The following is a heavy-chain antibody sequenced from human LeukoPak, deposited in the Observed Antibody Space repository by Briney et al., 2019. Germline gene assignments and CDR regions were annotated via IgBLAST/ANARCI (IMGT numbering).Heavy chain of an antibody. V-gene: IGHV1-18*01. J-gene: IGHJ6*02. CDR3: ARPTYYYDSSGYYADYYYYGMDV. CDR2: ISAYNGNT. CDR1: GYTFTSYG. D-gene: IGHD3-22*01. Sequence: ASVKVSCKASGYTFTSYGISWVRQAPGQGLEWMGWISAYNGNTNYAQKLQGRVTMTTDTSTSTAYMELRSLRSDDTAVYYCARPTYYYDSSGYYADYYYYGMDVWGQGTTVTVSS.